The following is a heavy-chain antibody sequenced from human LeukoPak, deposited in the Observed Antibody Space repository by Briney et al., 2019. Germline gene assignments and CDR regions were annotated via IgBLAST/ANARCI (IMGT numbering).Heavy chain of an antibody. Sequence: SVKVSCKASGGTFSSYAISWVRQAPGQGLEWMGGIIPIFGTANYAQRLQGRVTITADESTSTAYMELSSLRSEDTAVYYCARGPLRFLGGIDYWGQGTLVTVSS. J-gene: IGHJ4*02. CDR1: GGTFSSYA. D-gene: IGHD3-3*01. CDR3: ARGPLRFLGGIDY. V-gene: IGHV1-69*13. CDR2: IIPIFGTA.